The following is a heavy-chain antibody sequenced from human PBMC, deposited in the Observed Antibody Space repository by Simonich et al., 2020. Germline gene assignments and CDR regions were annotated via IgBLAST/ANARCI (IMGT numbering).Heavy chain of an antibody. CDR1: GGTFSSYA. CDR3: ARGGLADRRVVYYYYMDV. Sequence: QVQLVQSGAEVKKPGSSVKVSCKASGGTFSSYAISWVRPAPGQGLEWMGGFIPILGRANSAQKSQGRVTITADKSTSTAYMELSSLRSEDTAVYYCARGGLADRRVVYYYYMDVWGKGTTVTVSS. CDR2: FIPILGRA. V-gene: IGHV1-69*06. D-gene: IGHD2-15*01. J-gene: IGHJ6*03.